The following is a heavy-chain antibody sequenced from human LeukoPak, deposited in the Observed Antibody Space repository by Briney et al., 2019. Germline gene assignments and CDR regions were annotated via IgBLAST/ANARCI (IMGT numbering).Heavy chain of an antibody. J-gene: IGHJ5*02. Sequence: SETLSLTCTVSGGSISSYYWSWIRQPAGKGLEWIGRIYTSGSTNYNPSLKSPVTMSVDTSKNQFSLKLSSVTAADTAVYYCARESGSYYWGWWFDPWGQGTLVTVSS. CDR2: IYTSGST. CDR1: GGSISSYY. V-gene: IGHV4-4*07. D-gene: IGHD1-26*01. CDR3: ARESGSYYWGWWFDP.